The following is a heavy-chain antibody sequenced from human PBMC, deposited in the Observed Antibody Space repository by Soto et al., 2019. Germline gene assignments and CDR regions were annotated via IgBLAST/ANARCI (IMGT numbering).Heavy chain of an antibody. Sequence: QVQLVQSGAEVKKPGASVKVSCKASGYTFTSYGISWVRQAHGQGLEWMGWISAYNGNTNYAQKLQGRVTMTTDTYTSTAYMGLRSLRSADTAVYCCATASGSSYWFDPWGEGTLVTVSS. CDR3: ATASGSSYWFDP. CDR1: GYTFTSYG. CDR2: ISAYNGNT. D-gene: IGHD1-26*01. J-gene: IGHJ5*02. V-gene: IGHV1-18*01.